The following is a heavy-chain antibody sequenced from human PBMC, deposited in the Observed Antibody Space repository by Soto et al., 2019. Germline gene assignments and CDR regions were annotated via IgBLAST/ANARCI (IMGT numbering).Heavy chain of an antibody. D-gene: IGHD3-22*01. CDR2: IYYSGST. V-gene: IGHV4-30-4*01. Sequence: SETLSLTCTVSGVSITSYFWSWIRQTPGKGLEWIGYIYYSGSTYYNPSLKSRVTISVDTSKNQFSLKLSSVTAADTAVYYCARVNYYDSSGYYSHRAFDIWGQGTMVIVSS. CDR1: GVSITSYF. CDR3: ARVNYYDSSGYYSHRAFDI. J-gene: IGHJ3*02.